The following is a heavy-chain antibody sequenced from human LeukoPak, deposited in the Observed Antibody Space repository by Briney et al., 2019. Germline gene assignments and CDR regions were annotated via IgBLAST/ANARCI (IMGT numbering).Heavy chain of an antibody. J-gene: IGHJ4*02. Sequence: SETLSLTCSVSGDSITNYFWSWIRQPPGKGLEWIGYLSYSGDVNYNPSLKSRVTVSVDTSKNQFSLRLSSVTAADTAVYYCARASAYSSSSGVNYWDQGTLVTVSS. CDR2: LSYSGDV. D-gene: IGHD6-6*01. CDR1: GDSITNYF. V-gene: IGHV4-59*12. CDR3: ARASAYSSSSGVNY.